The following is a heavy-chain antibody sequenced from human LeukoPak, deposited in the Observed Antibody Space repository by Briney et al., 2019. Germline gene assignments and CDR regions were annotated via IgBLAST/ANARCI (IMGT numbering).Heavy chain of an antibody. V-gene: IGHV1-3*01. Sequence: ASVKISCKASGYPFTSYAIHWVRQAPGQRLEWMGWINAGNGNTKFSQKFQGRVTMTRDTSTSTLYLALSSLTSEDTAVYYCARGPSGAFDIWGQGTMVTVSS. CDR1: GYPFTSYA. CDR3: ARGPSGAFDI. J-gene: IGHJ3*02. CDR2: INAGNGNT.